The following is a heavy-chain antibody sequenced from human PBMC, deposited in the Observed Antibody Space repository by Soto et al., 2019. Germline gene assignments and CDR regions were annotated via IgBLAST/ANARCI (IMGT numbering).Heavy chain of an antibody. J-gene: IGHJ4*02. V-gene: IGHV3-7*01. CDR1: GLTFSIYW. D-gene: IGHD3-22*01. CDR3: ASAYYYDSSGYSPGGY. CDR2: IKQDGSQK. Sequence: PGGSLRLSCAASGLTFSIYWMSWVRHAPGKGLEWVANIKQDGSQKYYVDSVKGRFTISRDNAKNSLYLQMNSLRVEDTAVYYCASAYYYDSSGYSPGGYWGQGTLVTVSS.